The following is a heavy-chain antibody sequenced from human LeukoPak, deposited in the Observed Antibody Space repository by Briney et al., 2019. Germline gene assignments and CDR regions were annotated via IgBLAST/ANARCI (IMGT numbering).Heavy chain of an antibody. CDR1: GFTFSSYS. J-gene: IGHJ6*03. Sequence: PGGSLRLSCAASGFTFSSYSMNWVRQAPGKGLEWVSSISSSSSYIYYADSVKGRFTISRDNAKNSLYLQMNSLRAEDTAVYYCARVKGGYYYYYMDVWGKGTTATVSS. CDR3: ARVKGGYYYYYMDV. CDR2: ISSSSSYI. D-gene: IGHD1-26*01. V-gene: IGHV3-21*01.